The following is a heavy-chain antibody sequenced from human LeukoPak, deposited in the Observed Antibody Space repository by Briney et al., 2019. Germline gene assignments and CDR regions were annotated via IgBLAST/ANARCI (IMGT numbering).Heavy chain of an antibody. D-gene: IGHD6-13*01. Sequence: PSETLSLTCTVSGGSISSGNYYWSWIRQPAGKGLEWIGRIYTSGGTNCNPSLESRVTILIDTPKNQFSLRLSSVTAADTAVYYCARSYSSSWYSSFDXWGHGTMVTV. CDR2: IYTSGGT. CDR3: ARSYSSSWYSSFDX. V-gene: IGHV4-61*02. CDR1: GGSISSGNYY. J-gene: IGHJ3*02.